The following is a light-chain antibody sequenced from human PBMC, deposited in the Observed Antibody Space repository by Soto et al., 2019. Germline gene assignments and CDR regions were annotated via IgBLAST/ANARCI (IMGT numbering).Light chain of an antibody. Sequence: DIHMTQSPSTLSASVGDRVTITCRASQSISIWLAWYQQKPGKAPNLLIYKTSSLETGVPSRFSGSGSGTEFTVTISSLQPDDFAIFYCQHWNDYSWTFGQGTKVEVK. CDR1: QSISIW. J-gene: IGKJ1*01. CDR3: QHWNDYSWT. V-gene: IGKV1-5*03. CDR2: KTS.